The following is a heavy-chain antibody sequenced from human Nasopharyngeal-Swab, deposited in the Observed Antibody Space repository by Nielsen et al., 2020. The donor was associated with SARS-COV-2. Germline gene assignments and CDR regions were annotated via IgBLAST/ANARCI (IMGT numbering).Heavy chain of an antibody. D-gene: IGHD1-26*01. CDR3: AKGDRKWVQHKYAMDV. V-gene: IGHV3-23*01. CDR1: GFTFRNYA. Sequence: GESLKISCAASGFTFRNYAMTWVRQAPGKGLEWVSGISGSGGSTYYADSVKGRFTISRDNSKNTLYLQMNSLRGEDTAVYYCAKGDRKWVQHKYAMDVWGQGTTVTVSS. J-gene: IGHJ6*02. CDR2: ISGSGGST.